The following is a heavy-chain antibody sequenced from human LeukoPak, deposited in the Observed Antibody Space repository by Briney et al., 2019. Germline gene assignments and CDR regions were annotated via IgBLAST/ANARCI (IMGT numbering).Heavy chain of an antibody. CDR3: ARVSRYCSSTSCFLFDY. CDR1: GGSISSGGYY. CDR2: IYYSGST. D-gene: IGHD2-2*01. Sequence: PSETLSLTCTVSGGSISSGGYYWSWIRQHPGKGLEWIGYIYYSGSTYYNPSLKSRVTISVDTSKNQFSLKLSSVTAADTAVYYCARVSRYCSSTSCFLFDYWGQGTLVTVSS. J-gene: IGHJ4*02. V-gene: IGHV4-31*03.